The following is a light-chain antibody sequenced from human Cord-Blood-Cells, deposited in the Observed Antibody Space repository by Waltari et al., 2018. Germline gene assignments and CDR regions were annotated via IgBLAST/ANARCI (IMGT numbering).Light chain of an antibody. CDR3: QQYGSSALT. Sequence: EIVLPQSPGTLSLSPGERATLSCSASQSVSSSYLDWYQQKPGQAPRLLIYGASSRATGIPDRFSGSGSGTDFTLTISRLEPEDFAVYYCQQYGSSALTFGGGTKVEIK. V-gene: IGKV3-20*01. CDR1: QSVSSSY. CDR2: GAS. J-gene: IGKJ4*01.